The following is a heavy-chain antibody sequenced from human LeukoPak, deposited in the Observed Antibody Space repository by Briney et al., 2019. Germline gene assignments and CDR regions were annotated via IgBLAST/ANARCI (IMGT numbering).Heavy chain of an antibody. Sequence: GRSLRLSCAASGFTFSSYGMHWVRQAPGKGLEWVSAISGSGGSTYYADSVKGRFTISRDNSKNTLYLQMNSLRAEDTAVYYCAKSGGYYFDYWGQGTLVTVSS. CDR1: GFTFSSYG. J-gene: IGHJ4*02. CDR3: AKSGGYYFDY. CDR2: ISGSGGST. D-gene: IGHD1-14*01. V-gene: IGHV3-23*01.